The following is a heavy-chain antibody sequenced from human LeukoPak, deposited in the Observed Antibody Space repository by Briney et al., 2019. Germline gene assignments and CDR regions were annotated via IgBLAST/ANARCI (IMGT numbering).Heavy chain of an antibody. D-gene: IGHD1-26*01. J-gene: IGHJ4*02. Sequence: GGSLRLSCAASGFTFSSYDMSWVRQAPGKGLEWVAVIYSGGSTYYADSVKGRFTISRDNSKNTMYLQMNSLRAEDTAVYYCARYNGRYSNSYFDYWGQGTLVTVSS. CDR2: IYSGGST. CDR3: ARYNGRYSNSYFDY. V-gene: IGHV3-66*01. CDR1: GFTFSSYD.